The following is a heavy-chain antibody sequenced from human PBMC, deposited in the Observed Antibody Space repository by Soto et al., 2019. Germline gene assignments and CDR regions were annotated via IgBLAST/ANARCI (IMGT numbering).Heavy chain of an antibody. CDR1: GFTFSSYA. CDR2: VTSSGDST. V-gene: IGHV3-23*01. D-gene: IGHD3-16*01. Sequence: PGGSLRLSCAASGFTFSSYAMSWVRQAPGKGLEWVSAVTSSGDSTYYADSVKGRFTISRDSSKNTLFMQMNSLRVEDTAVYYCARRWGYYFDHWGQGTLVTV. CDR3: ARRWGYYFDH. J-gene: IGHJ4*02.